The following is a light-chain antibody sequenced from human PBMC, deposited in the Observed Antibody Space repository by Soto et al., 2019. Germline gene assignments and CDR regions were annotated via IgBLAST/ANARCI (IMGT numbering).Light chain of an antibody. CDR3: SSYTSSSTPYV. CDR2: DVT. CDR1: SSDVGGYNY. Sequence: QSALTQPASVSGSPGQSITISCTGTSSDVGGYNYVSWYQQHPVKAPKLMIYDVTNRPSGVSDRFSGSKSGNTASLTISGLQAGDEADYYCSSYTSSSTPYVFGTRTKVTVL. V-gene: IGLV2-14*01. J-gene: IGLJ1*01.